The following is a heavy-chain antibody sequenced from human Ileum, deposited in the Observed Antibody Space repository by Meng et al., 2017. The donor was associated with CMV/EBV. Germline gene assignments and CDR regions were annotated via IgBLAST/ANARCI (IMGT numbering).Heavy chain of an antibody. Sequence: GESLKISCAGSGFTFSTYGMHWVRQSPGKGLEWVAFIHYDGSNKYYADSVRGRFTISRDNSKNALYLQMNNLRAEDTAMYYCAKAYYGSRSYYNVGDAFDIWGQGTRSPSPQ. CDR2: IHYDGSNK. J-gene: IGHJ3*02. V-gene: IGHV3-30*02. CDR3: AKAYYGSRSYYNVGDAFDI. D-gene: IGHD3-10*01. CDR1: GFTFSTYG.